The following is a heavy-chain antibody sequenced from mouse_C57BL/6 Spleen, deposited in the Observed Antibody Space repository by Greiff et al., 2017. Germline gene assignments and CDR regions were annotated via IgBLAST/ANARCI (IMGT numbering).Heavy chain of an antibody. V-gene: IGHV1-19*01. CDR3: ARGGLGGSSSFDY. CDR2: INPYNGGT. CDR1: GYTFTDYY. J-gene: IGHJ2*01. D-gene: IGHD1-1*01. Sequence: VQLQQSGPVLVKPGASVKMSCKASGYTFTDYYMNWVKQSHGKSLEWIGVINPYNGGTSYNQKFKGKATLTVDKSSSTAYMELNSLTSEDSAVYYCARGGLGGSSSFDYWGQGTTLTVSS.